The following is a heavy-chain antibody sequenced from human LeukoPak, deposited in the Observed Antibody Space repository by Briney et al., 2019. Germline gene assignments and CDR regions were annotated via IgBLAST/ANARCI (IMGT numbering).Heavy chain of an antibody. Sequence: SVKVSCKASGGTFSSYAISWVRQAPGQGLEWMGGIIPIFGTANYAQKFQGRVTITADKSTSTAYMELSSLRVEDTAVYFCAKVAKYYYGPETYYFFEQWGQGTPVTAAS. CDR2: IIPIFGTA. D-gene: IGHD3-10*01. CDR3: AKVAKYYYGPETYYFFEQ. J-gene: IGHJ4*02. V-gene: IGHV1-69*06. CDR1: GGTFSSYA.